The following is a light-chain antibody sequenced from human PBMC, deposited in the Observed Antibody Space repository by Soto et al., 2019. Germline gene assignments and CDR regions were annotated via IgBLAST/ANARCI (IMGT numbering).Light chain of an antibody. CDR2: EVS. J-gene: IGLJ2*01. Sequence: QSALTQPASVSGSPGQSITISCTGSSRDVGGYNHVSWYQQHPGKAPKLLIYEVSNRPSGVSNRFSGSKSGNTASLTISGLQAEDEADYYCSSYTTSTTRIILGGGTKLTVL. CDR3: SSYTTSTTRII. V-gene: IGLV2-14*01. CDR1: SRDVGGYNH.